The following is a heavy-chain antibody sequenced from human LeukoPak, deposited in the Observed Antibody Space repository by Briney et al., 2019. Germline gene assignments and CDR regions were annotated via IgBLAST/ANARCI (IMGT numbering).Heavy chain of an antibody. Sequence: PSETLSLTCTVSGGSISSGDYYWSWIRQPPGKGLEWIGYIYYSGSTYYNPSLKSRVTMSVDTSKNQFSLKLSSVTAADTAVYYCARVGYGGAFDIWGQGTMVTVSS. J-gene: IGHJ3*02. CDR3: ARVGYGGAFDI. CDR1: GGSISSGDYY. CDR2: IYYSGST. V-gene: IGHV4-30-4*01. D-gene: IGHD5-12*01.